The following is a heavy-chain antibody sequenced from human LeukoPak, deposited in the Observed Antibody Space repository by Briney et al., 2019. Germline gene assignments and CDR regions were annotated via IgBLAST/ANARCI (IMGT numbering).Heavy chain of an antibody. V-gene: IGHV4-61*02. Sequence: PSQTLSLTCSVSGGSISSGSYYWSWIRQPAGKGLEWIGRIYTSGSTSYNPSLRSRVTISVDRSKNQFSLKLSSVAAADTAVYYCARGTTGYSSGWNEGWFDPWGQGTLVTVSS. CDR3: ARGTTGYSSGWNEGWFDP. D-gene: IGHD6-19*01. J-gene: IGHJ5*02. CDR1: GGSISSGSYY. CDR2: IYTSGST.